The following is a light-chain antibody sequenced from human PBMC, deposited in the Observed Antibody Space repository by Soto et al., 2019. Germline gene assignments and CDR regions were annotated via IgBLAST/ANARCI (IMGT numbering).Light chain of an antibody. Sequence: QSALTQPPSVSGAPGQRITFSCTGSNSNIGAGYEVHWYQQLPGTAPKLLIYDSINRPSGVPDRFSGSKSGTSASLAITGLQAGDEADYYCQSYDSSLSGAIFGGGTKLTDL. V-gene: IGLV1-40*01. CDR1: NSNIGAGYE. CDR2: DSI. J-gene: IGLJ2*01. CDR3: QSYDSSLSGAI.